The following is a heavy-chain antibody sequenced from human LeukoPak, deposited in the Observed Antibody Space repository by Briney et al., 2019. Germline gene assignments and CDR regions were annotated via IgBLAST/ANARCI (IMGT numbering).Heavy chain of an antibody. CDR1: GFTFDDYA. CDR3: AKSLGRQLGGCDY. J-gene: IGHJ4*02. CDR2: ISWNSGSI. V-gene: IGHV3-9*01. D-gene: IGHD6-6*01. Sequence: PGGSLRLSCAASGFTFDDYAMHWARQAPGKGLEWVVGISWNSGSIGYADSVKGRFTISRDNAKNSLYLQMNSLRAEDTALYYCAKSLGRQLGGCDYWGQETLVTVSS.